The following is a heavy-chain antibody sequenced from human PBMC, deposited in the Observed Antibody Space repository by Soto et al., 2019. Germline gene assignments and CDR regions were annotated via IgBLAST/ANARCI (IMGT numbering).Heavy chain of an antibody. D-gene: IGHD6-13*01. Sequence: EVQLVQSGAEVKKPGDSLKISCKGSGYSFTSYWIAWLRQMPGKGLVWMGIIYPGDSATRYSPSFQGQVTLSADKSISTASLQWSSLKASDTAMYYCARHFISAAWTGYFDYCGQGTLVTVS. CDR1: GYSFTSYW. J-gene: IGHJ4*02. V-gene: IGHV5-51*01. CDR2: IYPGDSAT. CDR3: ARHFISAAWTGYFDY.